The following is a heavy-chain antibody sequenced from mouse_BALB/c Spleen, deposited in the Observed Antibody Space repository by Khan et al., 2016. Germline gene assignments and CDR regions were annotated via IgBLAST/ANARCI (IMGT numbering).Heavy chain of an antibody. CDR1: GYTFSSYW. D-gene: IGHD4-1*01. CDR3: ARSPGWDWFAY. V-gene: IGHV1-9*01. J-gene: IGHJ3*01. Sequence: QVQLQQSGAELMKPGASVKISCKATGYTFSSYWIEWVKQRPGHGLEWIGEILPGSGSTNYNEKFKGKATFTADTSSNTDYMQLSSLTSEDSAVYYFARSPGWDWFAYWGQGTLVTVSA. CDR2: ILPGSGST.